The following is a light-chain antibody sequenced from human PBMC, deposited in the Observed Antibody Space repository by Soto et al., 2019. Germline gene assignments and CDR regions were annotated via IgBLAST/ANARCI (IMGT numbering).Light chain of an antibody. V-gene: IGLV1-40*01. CDR2: GDT. CDR1: SSNIGAGYD. Sequence: QSVLTQPPSVSGAPGQRVTISCTGSSSNIGAGYDVHWYLQLPGTAPNLLVYGDTNRPSGVPDRFSGSKSGTSASLAITGLQAEDEADYYCQSYDSSLSGVIFGGGTKVTVL. J-gene: IGLJ2*01. CDR3: QSYDSSLSGVI.